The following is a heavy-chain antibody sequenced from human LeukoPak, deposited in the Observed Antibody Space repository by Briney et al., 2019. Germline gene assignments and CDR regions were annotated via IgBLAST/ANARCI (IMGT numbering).Heavy chain of an antibody. V-gene: IGHV3-9*01. J-gene: IGHJ4*02. CDR3: VKDISGWSYFDY. CDR2: ISWNGVTI. D-gene: IGHD6-19*01. CDR1: GVIFEQYG. Sequence: SLRLSCEVSGVIFEQYGMHWVRQAPGKGLEWVAGISWNGVTINYGDSVKGRSTISRDNAKSFLYLQMNSLRPEDTALYYCVKDISGWSYFDYWGQGTRVTVSP.